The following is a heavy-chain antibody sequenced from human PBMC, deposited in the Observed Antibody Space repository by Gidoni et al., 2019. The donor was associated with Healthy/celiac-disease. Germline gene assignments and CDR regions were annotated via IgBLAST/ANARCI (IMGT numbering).Heavy chain of an antibody. CDR1: GFPFSSNS. Sequence: EVQLVESGGGLIQPGGSLRLSCAATGFPFSSNSMSWVRQAPGKGLEWVSVIYSGGSTYYADSVKGRFTISRDNSKNTLYLQMNSLRAEDTAVYYCALSSLQAPFDYWGQGTLVTVSS. V-gene: IGHV3-53*01. J-gene: IGHJ4*02. CDR3: ALSSLQAPFDY. D-gene: IGHD6-6*01. CDR2: IYSGGST.